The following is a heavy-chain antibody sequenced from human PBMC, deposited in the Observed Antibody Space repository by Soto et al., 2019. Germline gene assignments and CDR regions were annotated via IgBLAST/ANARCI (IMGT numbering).Heavy chain of an antibody. V-gene: IGHV1-46*01. J-gene: IGHJ4*02. CDR1: HGRLLCNF. CDR3: AGASSRVSSVIPPY. D-gene: IGHD2-21*01. CDR2: INPGPNSA. Sequence: GAPAEVSWQACHGRLLCNFIQWPRQEPGEGLEWMAIINPGPNSASYADQFRGRAKVTSDRSSSTIYMELSSLTSTDTAVYYCAGASSRVSSVIPPYRRQGSLVPVS.